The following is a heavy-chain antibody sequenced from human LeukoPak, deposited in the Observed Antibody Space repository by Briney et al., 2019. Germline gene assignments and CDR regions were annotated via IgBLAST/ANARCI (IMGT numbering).Heavy chain of an antibody. CDR1: GGSISSSSYY. Sequence: PSETLSLTCTVSGGSISSSSYYWGWIRQPPGKGLEWIGSIYYSGSTYYNPSLKSRVTISVDTSKNQFSLKLSSVTAADTAVYYCARHSGSSWYATYFDYWGQGTLVTVSS. CDR3: ARHSGSSWYATYFDY. CDR2: IYYSGST. D-gene: IGHD6-13*01. V-gene: IGHV4-39*01. J-gene: IGHJ4*02.